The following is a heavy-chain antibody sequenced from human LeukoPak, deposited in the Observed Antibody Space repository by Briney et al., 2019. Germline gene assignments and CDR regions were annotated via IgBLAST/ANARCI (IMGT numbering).Heavy chain of an antibody. V-gene: IGHV3-74*01. CDR3: AKSVAGKGDLLGAEPDY. CDR1: GFTFSSNTYW. Sequence: GGSLRLSCAASGFTFSSNTYWMHWVRQAPGKGLVWVSRINYDGTSTNYADSVKGRFTISRDNSRNTLFLQMNSLRGEDTAVYYCAKSVAGKGDLLGAEPDYWGQGVLVSVSS. D-gene: IGHD6-19*01. CDR2: INYDGTST. J-gene: IGHJ4*02.